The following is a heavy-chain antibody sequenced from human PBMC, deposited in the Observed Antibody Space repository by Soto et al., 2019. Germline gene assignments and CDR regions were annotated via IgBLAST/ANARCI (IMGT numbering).Heavy chain of an antibody. Sequence: GASVKVSCKASGYTFTSYDINWVRQATGQGLEWMGWMNPNSGNTGYAQKFQGRVTMTRNTSISTAYMELSSLRSEDTAVYYCARGLWGYSNAPLLPPAFDPWGQGTLVTVSS. D-gene: IGHD4-4*01. CDR1: GYTFTSYD. CDR2: MNPNSGNT. CDR3: ARGLWGYSNAPLLPPAFDP. V-gene: IGHV1-8*01. J-gene: IGHJ5*02.